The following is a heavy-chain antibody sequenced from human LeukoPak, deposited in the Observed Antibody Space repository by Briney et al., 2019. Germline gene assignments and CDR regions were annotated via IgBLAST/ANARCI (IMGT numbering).Heavy chain of an antibody. J-gene: IGHJ1*01. Sequence: SETLSLTCAVYGGSFSGYYWSWIRQPPGKGLEWIGEINHSGSTNYNPSLKSRVTISVDTSKNQFSLKLISVTAADTAVYYCARGRYCSSTSCYTTPYVLRHWGQGTLVTVSS. CDR2: INHSGST. V-gene: IGHV4-34*01. CDR3: ARGRYCSSTSCYTTPYVLRH. D-gene: IGHD2-2*02. CDR1: GGSFSGYY.